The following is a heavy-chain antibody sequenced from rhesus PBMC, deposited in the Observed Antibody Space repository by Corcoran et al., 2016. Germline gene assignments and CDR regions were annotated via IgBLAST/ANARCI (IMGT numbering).Heavy chain of an antibody. V-gene: IGHV2-1*01. D-gene: IGHD6-31*01. J-gene: IGHJ4*01. CDR1: GFSLSTRAPC. CDR3: ARRGASSGWYYFDY. Sequence: HVTLQESGPALVKPTQTLPLPCTVSGFSLSTRAPCVVWLRQPSRMTLEWLAHIDWNDDKYYSTSRKSRLTISKDTSKNQVVLTMTNMDTVDTATYYCARRGASSGWYYFDYWGQGVLVTVSS. CDR2: IDWNDDK.